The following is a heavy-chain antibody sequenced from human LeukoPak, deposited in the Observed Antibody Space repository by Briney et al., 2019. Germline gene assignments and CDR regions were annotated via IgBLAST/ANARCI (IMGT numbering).Heavy chain of an antibody. CDR2: IYYSGST. Sequence: SETLSLTCTVSGGSISRSTYYWGWIRQPPGKGLEWIGSIYYSGSTYNNPPLESRVTISVDTSKNRFSLKLSSVTAAATAVYYCARQGRWLQFTDYWGQGTLVTVSS. D-gene: IGHD5-24*01. CDR1: GGSISRSTYY. CDR3: ARQGRWLQFTDY. J-gene: IGHJ4*02. V-gene: IGHV4-39*01.